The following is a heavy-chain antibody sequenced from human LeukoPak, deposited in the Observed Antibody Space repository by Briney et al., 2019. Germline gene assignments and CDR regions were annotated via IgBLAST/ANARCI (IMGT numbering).Heavy chain of an antibody. D-gene: IGHD1-26*01. V-gene: IGHV3-9*01. Sequence: GGSLRLSCAASGFTFDDYAMHWVRQAPGKGLEWVSGISWNSGSIGYADSVKGRFTISRDNAKNSLYLQMNSLRAKDTALYYCAKYGKSGSYDYWGQGTLVTVSS. J-gene: IGHJ4*02. CDR2: ISWNSGSI. CDR3: AKYGKSGSYDY. CDR1: GFTFDDYA.